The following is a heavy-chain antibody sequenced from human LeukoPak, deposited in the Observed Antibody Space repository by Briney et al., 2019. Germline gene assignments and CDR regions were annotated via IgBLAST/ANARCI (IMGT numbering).Heavy chain of an antibody. CDR1: GFTFSSYS. CDR2: ISSSSSYI. D-gene: IGHD6-19*01. V-gene: IGHV3-21*01. Sequence: PGGSLRLSCAASGFTFSSYSINWVRQAPGKGLEWVSSISSSSSYIYYADSVEGRFTISRDNAKNSLYLQMNSLRAEDTAVYYCARDHLLSGWDEGWFDPWGQGTLVTVSS. J-gene: IGHJ5*02. CDR3: ARDHLLSGWDEGWFDP.